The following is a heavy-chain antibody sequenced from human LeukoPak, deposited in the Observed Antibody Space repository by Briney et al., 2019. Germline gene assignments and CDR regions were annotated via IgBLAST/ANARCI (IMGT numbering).Heavy chain of an antibody. Sequence: GGSLRLSCEASGFSFSKYAMTWVRQAPGKGLEWVSGMSGSGVSPDYADSVRGRFTISRDNSKDTLILHMDSLRVEDTAIYYCAKVSFDGGVIPYFDSWGQGTVVTVSS. CDR3: AKVSFDGGVIPYFDS. V-gene: IGHV3-23*01. D-gene: IGHD3-10*01. J-gene: IGHJ4*02. CDR2: MSGSGVSP. CDR1: GFSFSKYA.